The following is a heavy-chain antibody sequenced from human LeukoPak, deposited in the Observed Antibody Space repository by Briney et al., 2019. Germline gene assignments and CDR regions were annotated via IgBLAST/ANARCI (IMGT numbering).Heavy chain of an antibody. CDR2: INPNSGGT. V-gene: IGHV1-2*02. CDR3: ARGLYYYDSSGYYGY. CDR1: GYTFTGYY. Sequence: VASVKVSCKASGYTFTGYYMHWVRQAPGQGLEWMGWINPNSGGTNYAQKFQGRVTMTRDTSISTACMELSRLRSDDTAVYYCARGLYYYDSSGYYGYWGQGTLVTVSS. J-gene: IGHJ4*02. D-gene: IGHD3-22*01.